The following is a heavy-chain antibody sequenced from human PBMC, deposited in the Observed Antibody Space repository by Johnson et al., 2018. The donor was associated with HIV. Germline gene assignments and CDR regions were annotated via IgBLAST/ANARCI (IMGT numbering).Heavy chain of an antibody. CDR2: IRYDEGSK. D-gene: IGHD3-22*01. J-gene: IGHJ3*02. CDR3: AKDVGNYWPDSFDI. CDR1: GFTFSSFG. V-gene: IGHV3-30*02. Sequence: QVQLVESGGGVVQPGGSLRLSCAASGFTFSSFGMHWVRQAPGNGLQWVASIRYDEGSKYYADSVQGRFTISRDKSENTLYLQMNSLRDEDTAVYYCAKDVGNYWPDSFDIWGQGTMVTVSS.